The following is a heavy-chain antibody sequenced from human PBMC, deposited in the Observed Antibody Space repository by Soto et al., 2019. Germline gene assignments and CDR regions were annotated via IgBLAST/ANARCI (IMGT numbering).Heavy chain of an antibody. J-gene: IGHJ6*02. CDR3: ARGGNDLIYYYYGMDV. CDR1: GGSISSGGYS. D-gene: IGHD1-1*01. Sequence: LSLTCAVSGGSISSGGYSWSWIRQPPGKGLEWIGYIYHSGSTYYNPSLKSRVTISVDRSKNQFSLKLSSVTAADTAVYYCARGGNDLIYYYYGMDVWGQGTTVTV. CDR2: IYHSGST. V-gene: IGHV4-30-2*01.